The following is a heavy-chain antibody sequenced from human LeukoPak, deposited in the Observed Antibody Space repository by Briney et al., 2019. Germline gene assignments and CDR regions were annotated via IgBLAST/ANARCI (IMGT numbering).Heavy chain of an antibody. D-gene: IGHD4-11*01. CDR3: ARDRSTVDYYGLDV. CDR1: GGSISSGGYY. J-gene: IGHJ6*02. CDR2: IYHSGIT. Sequence: SETLSLTCTVSGGSISSGGYYWSWIRQHPGKGLEYIGYIYHSGITFYNPSLRSRVTVSIDTSRNQSSLKLSSVTAADTAVYYCARDRSTVDYYGLDVWGQGTTVIVSS. V-gene: IGHV4-30-4*08.